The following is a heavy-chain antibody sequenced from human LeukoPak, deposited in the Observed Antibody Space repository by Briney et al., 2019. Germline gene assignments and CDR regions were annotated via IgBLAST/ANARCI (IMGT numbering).Heavy chain of an antibody. D-gene: IGHD1-14*01. V-gene: IGHV1-24*01. CDR3: ATGGMNLNLNLDY. Sequence: VSVKVSCKVSGYTLTELSMHWVRQAPGKGLEWMGGFDPEDGETIYAQKFQGRVTMTEDTSTDTAYMELSSLSSEDTAVYYCATGGMNLNLNLDYWGQGTLVTVSS. CDR2: FDPEDGET. J-gene: IGHJ4*02. CDR1: GYTLTELS.